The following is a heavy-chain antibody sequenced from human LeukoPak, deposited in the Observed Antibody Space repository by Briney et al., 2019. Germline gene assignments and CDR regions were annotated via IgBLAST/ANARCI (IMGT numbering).Heavy chain of an antibody. CDR3: ARDSGSSYEYYFDY. V-gene: IGHV3-7*01. J-gene: IGHJ4*02. CDR1: GFTFSSYE. CDR2: IKQDGSEK. D-gene: IGHD5-12*01. Sequence: GGSLRLSCAASGFTFSSYEMNWVRQAPGKGLEWVANIKQDGSEKYYVDSVKGRFTVSRDNAKNSLYLQMNSLRAEDTAVYYCARDSGSSYEYYFDYWGQGTLVTVSS.